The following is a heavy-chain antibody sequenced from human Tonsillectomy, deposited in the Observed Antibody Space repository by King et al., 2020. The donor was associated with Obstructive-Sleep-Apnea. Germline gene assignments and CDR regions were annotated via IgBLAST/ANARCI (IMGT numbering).Heavy chain of an antibody. V-gene: IGHV3-74*01. J-gene: IGHJ4*02. CDR2: INPVVSGT. Sequence: EVQLVESGGGLVQPGGSLRLSCAASGFTFSSYWMHWVRQAPGKGLVWVSCINPVVSGTIYADSVKGRFTISRDNAKNTLFLQMNSLRAEDTAVYYCARPTTTLHYWGQGTLVTVSS. D-gene: IGHD5-12*01. CDR3: ARPTTTLHY. CDR1: GFTFSSYW.